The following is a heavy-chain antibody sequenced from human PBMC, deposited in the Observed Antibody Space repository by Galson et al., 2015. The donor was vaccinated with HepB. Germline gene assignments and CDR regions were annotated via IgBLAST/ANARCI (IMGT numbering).Heavy chain of an antibody. Sequence: SVKVSCKASGYTFTDYYMHWVRQAPGQGLEWMGWINPKSGGTNYAQKFQGRVTMTRDTSISTAYMELSRLRSDDTAAYYCARRISGSYPDYWGQGTLVTVSS. V-gene: IGHV1-2*02. D-gene: IGHD1-26*01. J-gene: IGHJ4*02. CDR3: ARRISGSYPDY. CDR1: GYTFTDYY. CDR2: INPKSGGT.